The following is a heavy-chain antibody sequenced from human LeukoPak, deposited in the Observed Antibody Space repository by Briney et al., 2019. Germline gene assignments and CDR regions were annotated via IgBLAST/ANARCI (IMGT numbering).Heavy chain of an antibody. J-gene: IGHJ4*01. CDR1: GFTFDDYY. CDR2: ISAGGYPI. CDR3: VMTAGPPTDH. V-gene: IGHV3-11*04. Sequence: GGSLRLSCTGSGFTFDDYYMSWVRQAPGKGLEWLSFISAGGYPIYYADSVRGRFTISRDTAKNSLYLQMNSLRVEDTAVYYCVMTAGPPTDHWGQGALVTVSS.